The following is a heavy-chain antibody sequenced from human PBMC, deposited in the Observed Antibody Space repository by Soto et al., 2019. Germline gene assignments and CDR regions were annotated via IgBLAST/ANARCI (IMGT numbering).Heavy chain of an antibody. CDR3: ARGGVATIWGGQYHHYYYMDV. D-gene: IGHD5-12*01. CDR2: INHSGST. CDR1: GGSFSGYY. V-gene: IGHV4-34*01. J-gene: IGHJ6*03. Sequence: SETLSLTCAVYGGSFSGYYWSWIRQPPGKGLEWIGEINHSGSTNYNPSLKSRVTISVDTSKNQFSLKLSSVTAADTAVYYCARGGVATIWGGQYHHYYYMDVWGKGTTVTVSS.